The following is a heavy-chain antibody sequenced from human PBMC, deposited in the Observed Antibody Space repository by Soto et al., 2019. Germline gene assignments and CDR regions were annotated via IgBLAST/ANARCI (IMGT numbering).Heavy chain of an antibody. CDR2: ISAHNGNT. V-gene: IGHV1-18*01. CDR3: ARDHPVYRITMVRARPFDY. Sequence: QVQLVQSGAEVKKPGASVKVSCKASGYTFTSYGISWVRQAPGQGLEWMGWISAHNGNTNYAQKLQGRVTMTTDTSTSTAYMELRSLRSDDTAVYYCARDHPVYRITMVRARPFDYWGQGTLVTVSS. CDR1: GYTFTSYG. D-gene: IGHD3-10*01. J-gene: IGHJ4*02.